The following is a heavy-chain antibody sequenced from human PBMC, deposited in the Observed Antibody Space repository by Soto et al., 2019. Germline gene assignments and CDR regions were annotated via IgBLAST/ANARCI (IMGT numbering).Heavy chain of an antibody. CDR3: AFMVRGSFGX. D-gene: IGHD3-10*01. CDR2: INPIGGST. CDR1: GYTFTSYY. V-gene: IGHV1-46*01. Sequence: VSLKVSCNASGYTFTSYYMHWVRQAPGQGLEWMGIINPIGGSTSYAKKFQGRVTMTRETSTSTVYMELSSLRSEETAVYYCAFMVRGSFGXWGQGTLVTVSX. J-gene: IGHJ4*02.